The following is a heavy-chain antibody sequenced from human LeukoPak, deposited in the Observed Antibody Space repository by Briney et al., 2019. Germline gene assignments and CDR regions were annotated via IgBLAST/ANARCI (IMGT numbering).Heavy chain of an antibody. J-gene: IGHJ3*02. Sequence: SDTLSLTCTVSGGSISSYYWSWIRQPPGKGLEWIGYIYYSGSTNYNPSLKSRVTISVDTSKNQFSLKLSSVTAADTAVYYCAREERWLQKRGPYDAFDIWGQGTMVTVSS. CDR1: GGSISSYY. V-gene: IGHV4-59*01. CDR3: AREERWLQKRGPYDAFDI. CDR2: IYYSGST. D-gene: IGHD5-24*01.